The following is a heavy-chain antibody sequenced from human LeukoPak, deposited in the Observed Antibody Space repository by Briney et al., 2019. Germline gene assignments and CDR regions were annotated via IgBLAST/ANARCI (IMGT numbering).Heavy chain of an antibody. CDR2: IYYSGST. Sequence: SQTLSLTCTVSGGSISSGGYYWRWIRQHPGKGLEWIGYIYYSGSTYYNPSLKSRVTISVDTSKNQFSLKLSSVTAADTAVYYCARGDYYDNSGYFNDAFDIWGQGTMVTVSS. D-gene: IGHD3-22*01. J-gene: IGHJ3*02. V-gene: IGHV4-31*03. CDR3: ARGDYYDNSGYFNDAFDI. CDR1: GGSISSGGYY.